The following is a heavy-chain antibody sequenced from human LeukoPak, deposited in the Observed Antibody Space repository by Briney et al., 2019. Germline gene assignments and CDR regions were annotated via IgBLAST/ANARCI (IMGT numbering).Heavy chain of an antibody. D-gene: IGHD3-22*01. CDR2: ISSSSGTI. CDR3: ARDDRFDGSGHYSAFDV. Sequence: GGSLRLSCEGSGFTFRRNSMNWVRQAPGKGLEWVSFISSSSGTIYYADSVKGRFTISRDNAKNSLFLQMNSLRDEDTAVYYCARDDRFDGSGHYSAFDVWGQGTMVTVSS. V-gene: IGHV3-48*02. J-gene: IGHJ3*01. CDR1: GFTFRRNS.